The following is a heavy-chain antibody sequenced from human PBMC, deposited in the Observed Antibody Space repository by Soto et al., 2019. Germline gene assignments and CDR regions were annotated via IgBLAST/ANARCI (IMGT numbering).Heavy chain of an antibody. J-gene: IGHJ6*02. Sequence: SVKVSCKASGGTFSSYAISWVRQAPGQGLEWMGGIIPIFGTANYAQKFQGRVTITADESTSTAYWELSSLRSGDTAVYYCAIGGVGATDLYYSYGMAVWGQGTTVTVSS. D-gene: IGHD1-26*01. CDR2: IIPIFGTA. CDR1: GGTFSSYA. V-gene: IGHV1-69*13. CDR3: AIGGVGATDLYYSYGMAV.